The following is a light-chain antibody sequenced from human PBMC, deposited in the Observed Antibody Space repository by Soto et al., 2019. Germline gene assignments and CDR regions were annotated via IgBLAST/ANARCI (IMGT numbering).Light chain of an antibody. Sequence: DIQMTQSPSSLSASVGDRVTITCRASQSISTYLNWYQQKPGKAPKLLIYAPSSLQSVVPSRFSGSGSGTDFTLTINSLQPEDFATYYCQQSYSTPPTFGQGTKLEIK. CDR3: QQSYSTPPT. V-gene: IGKV1-39*01. CDR2: APS. CDR1: QSISTY. J-gene: IGKJ2*01.